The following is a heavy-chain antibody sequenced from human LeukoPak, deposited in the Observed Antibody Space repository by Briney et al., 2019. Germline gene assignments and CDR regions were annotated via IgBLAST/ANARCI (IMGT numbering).Heavy chain of an antibody. V-gene: IGHV3-30-3*01. CDR3: ARDLYAGGWATDF. J-gene: IGHJ4*02. CDR1: GFTFSTSA. D-gene: IGHD6-19*01. Sequence: GTSLRLSCAASGFTFSTSAMHWVRQAPGKGLEWVAIILYDGSNKYYANSVKGLFSISRDNSKNTVYLQLSSLRVEDTAIYYCARDLYAGGWATDFWGQGTLVTVSS. CDR2: ILYDGSNK.